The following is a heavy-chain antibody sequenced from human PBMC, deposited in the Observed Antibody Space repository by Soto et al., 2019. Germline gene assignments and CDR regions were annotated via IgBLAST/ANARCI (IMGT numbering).Heavy chain of an antibody. CDR3: AREEADCTNGVCYTGGDY. CDR2: INWNGGST. J-gene: IGHJ4*02. V-gene: IGHV3-20*04. D-gene: IGHD2-8*01. CDR1: GFTFDDYG. Sequence: EVQLVESGGGVVRPGGSLRLSCAASGFTFDDYGMSWVRQAPGKGLEWVSGINWNGGSTGYADSVKGRFTISRDNAKNSLYLQMNSLRAEDTALYYCAREEADCTNGVCYTGGDYWGQGTLVTVSS.